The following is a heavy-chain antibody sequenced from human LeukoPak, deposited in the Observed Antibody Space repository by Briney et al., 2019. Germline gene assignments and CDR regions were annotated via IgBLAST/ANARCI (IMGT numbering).Heavy chain of an antibody. V-gene: IGHV3-23*01. CDR1: GFPFSSYA. J-gene: IGHJ4*02. Sequence: GGSLRLSCAASGFPFSSYALSWVRQAPGKGLEWVSASGVSTFYADSVKGRFTISRDNSKNTLYLQMNSLRAEDTAVYYCARDTSRDSSGWALDYWGQGTLVTVSS. CDR2: SGVST. D-gene: IGHD6-19*01. CDR3: ARDTSRDSSGWALDY.